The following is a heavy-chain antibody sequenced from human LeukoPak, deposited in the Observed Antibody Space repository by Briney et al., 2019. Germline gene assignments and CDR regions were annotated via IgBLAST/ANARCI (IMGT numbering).Heavy chain of an antibody. Sequence: GGSLRLSCAASGFMVSSNWMSWVRLAPGKGLEWVANIKEDGTETYYVDSVKGRFTISRDNAKNSLYLQMNSLRVEDTAVYYCAKEGRSLQTYWGQGTLVTVSS. CDR1: GFMVSSNW. D-gene: IGHD5-24*01. CDR2: IKEDGTET. CDR3: AKEGRSLQTY. J-gene: IGHJ4*02. V-gene: IGHV3-7*03.